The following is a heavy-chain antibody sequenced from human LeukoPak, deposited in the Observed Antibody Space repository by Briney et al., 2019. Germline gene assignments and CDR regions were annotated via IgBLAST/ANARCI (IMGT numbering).Heavy chain of an antibody. D-gene: IGHD3-10*01. CDR1: GYTFTSCA. Sequence: AAVKVSCKASGYTFTSCAMNWVRQAPVQGLEWMGWININTGSPTYAQGFTGRFIFSLDTSVSTEYLQISSLKAEDTARDYCARVGFPTYYYYMDVWGKGTTVTASS. J-gene: IGHJ6*03. CDR2: ININTGSP. V-gene: IGHV7-4-1*02. CDR3: ARVGFPTYYYYMDV.